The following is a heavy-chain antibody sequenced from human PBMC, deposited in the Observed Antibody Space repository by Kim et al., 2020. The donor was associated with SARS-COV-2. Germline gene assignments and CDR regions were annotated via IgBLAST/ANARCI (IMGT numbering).Heavy chain of an antibody. D-gene: IGHD6-19*01. CDR3: AKDGGEGYSSGWYHGRPQVPYNWFDP. J-gene: IGHJ5*02. V-gene: IGHV3-23*01. CDR1: GFTFSSYA. CDR2: ISGSGGST. Sequence: GGSLRLSCAASGFTFSSYAMSWVRQAPGKGLEWVSAISGSGGSTYYADSVKGRFTISRDNSKNTLYLQMNSLRAEDTAVYYCAKDGGEGYSSGWYHGRPQVPYNWFDPWGQGTLVTVSS.